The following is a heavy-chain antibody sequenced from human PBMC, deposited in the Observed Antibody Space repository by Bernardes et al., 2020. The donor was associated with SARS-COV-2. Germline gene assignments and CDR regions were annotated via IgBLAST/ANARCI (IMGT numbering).Heavy chain of an antibody. CDR1: GCSISSYY. J-gene: IGHJ2*01. CDR3: ARVLRYYWYFDL. V-gene: IGHV4-59*01. CDR2: IYYSGST. Sequence: SETLSLTCTVSGCSISSYYWSWIRQPPGKGLEWIGYIYYSGSTNYNPSLKSRVTISVDTSKNQFSLKLSSVTAADTAVYYCARVLRYYWYFDLWGRGTLVTVSS. D-gene: IGHD3-9*01.